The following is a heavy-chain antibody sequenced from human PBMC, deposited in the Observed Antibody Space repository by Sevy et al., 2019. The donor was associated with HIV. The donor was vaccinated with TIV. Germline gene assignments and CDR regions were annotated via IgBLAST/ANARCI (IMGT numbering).Heavy chain of an antibody. V-gene: IGHV3-23*01. Sequence: GGSLRLSCAASGFTFSNYAMSWVRQAPGKGLERVSSISRSGGSIHYADSVKGRFTISRDNSKNTLYLQMNSLRAEETAVYYCAKVDVVVPVADYGLDVWCQGTTVTVSS. D-gene: IGHD2-2*01. CDR3: AKVDVVVPVADYGLDV. CDR2: ISRSGGSI. J-gene: IGHJ6*02. CDR1: GFTFSNYA.